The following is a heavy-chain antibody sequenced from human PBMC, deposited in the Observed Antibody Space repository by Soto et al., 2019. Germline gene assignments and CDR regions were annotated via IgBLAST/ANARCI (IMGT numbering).Heavy chain of an antibody. J-gene: IGHJ4*02. D-gene: IGHD1-1*01. CDR1: GFTFSNYG. Sequence: QVQLVESGGGVVQPGRSLRLSCAASGFTFSNYGMHWVRQAAGKGLEWVIVISYDGNVAYYADSVKGRFTISRDNSKNTLYLQMNCLRTEDTAMYYCAKEGPITNWYFDYWGQGTLVTVSS. CDR3: AKEGPITNWYFDY. CDR2: ISYDGNVA. V-gene: IGHV3-30*18.